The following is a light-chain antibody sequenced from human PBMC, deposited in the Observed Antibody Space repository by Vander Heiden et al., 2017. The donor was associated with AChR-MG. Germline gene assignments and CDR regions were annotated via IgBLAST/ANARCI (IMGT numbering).Light chain of an antibody. CDR2: SVS. J-gene: IGKJ4*01. CDR3: QQSYRTPLS. Sequence: DIQMTQSPASLSASVGHRVTISCRARQSISTFLNWYQHKPGKAPKVLIYSVSSLQSGVPSRFSGSGSGTDFTLTISSLQPEDSATYYCQQSYRTPLSFGGGTKVEIK. CDR1: QSISTF. V-gene: IGKV1-39*01.